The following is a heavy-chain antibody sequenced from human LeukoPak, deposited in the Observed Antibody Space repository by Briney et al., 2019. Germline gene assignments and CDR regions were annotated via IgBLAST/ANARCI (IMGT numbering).Heavy chain of an antibody. CDR3: ARVRVWMLAGTMSYYFDY. V-gene: IGHV3-7*03. D-gene: IGHD6-19*01. Sequence: PGGSLRLSCGASGFTFSNYWMSWVRQAPGKGLEWVINISQDGSGKNYADSVEGRFTISRDNAKNSLYLQMNSLRAEDTAVYFCARVRVWMLAGTMSYYFDYWGQGTLVTVSS. CDR2: ISQDGSGK. J-gene: IGHJ4*02. CDR1: GFTFSNYW.